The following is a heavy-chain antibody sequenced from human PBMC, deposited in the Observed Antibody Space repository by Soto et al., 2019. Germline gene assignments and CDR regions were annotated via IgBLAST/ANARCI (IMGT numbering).Heavy chain of an antibody. CDR1: GYTFTGYY. D-gene: IGHD1-26*01. V-gene: IGHV1-2*04. CDR2: INPNSGGT. Sequence: QVQLVQSGAEVKKPGASVKVSCKASGYTFTGYYMHWVRQAPGQGLEWMGWINPNSGGTNYAQKFQGWVTMTRDTSISTAYMELSRLRSDDTAVYYCARGCLGGSYDFRYFDYWGQGTLVTVSS. CDR3: ARGCLGGSYDFRYFDY. J-gene: IGHJ4*02.